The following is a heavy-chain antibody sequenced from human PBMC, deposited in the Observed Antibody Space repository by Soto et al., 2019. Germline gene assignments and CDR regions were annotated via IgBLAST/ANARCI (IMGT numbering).Heavy chain of an antibody. CDR3: ARAGGSSWYGDVDY. V-gene: IGHV1-8*01. D-gene: IGHD6-13*01. CDR1: GYTFSSYD. CDR2: TNPNSGNT. J-gene: IGHJ4*02. Sequence: GASVKVSCKASGYTFSSYDIHWVRQAPGQGLEWMGWTNPNSGNTGYAQKFQGRVTMTRDMSKNTAYMELSSLRSEDTAIYYCARAGGSSWYGDVDYWGQGTLVTVSS.